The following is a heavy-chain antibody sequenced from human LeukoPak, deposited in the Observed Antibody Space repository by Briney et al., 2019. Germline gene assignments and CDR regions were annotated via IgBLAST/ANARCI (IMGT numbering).Heavy chain of an antibody. CDR1: GGSFSGYY. Sequence: SETLSLTCAVYGGSFSGYYWSWIRQPAGKGLEWIGEINHSGSTNYNPSLKSRVTISVDTSKNQFSLKLSSVTAADTAVYYCARGGDCFDYWGQGTLVTVSS. D-gene: IGHD2-21*01. V-gene: IGHV4-34*01. CDR3: ARGGDCFDY. J-gene: IGHJ4*02. CDR2: INHSGST.